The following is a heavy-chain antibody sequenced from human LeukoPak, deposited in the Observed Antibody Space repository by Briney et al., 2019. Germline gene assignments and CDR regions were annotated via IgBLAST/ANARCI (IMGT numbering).Heavy chain of an antibody. CDR3: ARRGSVSYWDFDY. D-gene: IGHD3-10*01. V-gene: IGHV5-10-1*01. Sequence: GESLQISCQGSGYSFTNYWISWVHQMPGKGLEWMGRINPIDSYTKYSPSFQGHVTILVDKSINTAYLQWSSLKASDTAIYYCARRGSVSYWDFDYGGQGTVVTVSS. J-gene: IGHJ4*02. CDR1: GYSFTNYW. CDR2: INPIDSYT.